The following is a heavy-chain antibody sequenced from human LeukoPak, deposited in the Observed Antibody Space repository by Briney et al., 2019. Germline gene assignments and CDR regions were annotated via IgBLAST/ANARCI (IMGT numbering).Heavy chain of an antibody. CDR3: ARHSYHYYDSSGYSDY. V-gene: IGHV5-51*01. CDR2: IYPGDSDT. J-gene: IGHJ4*02. CDR1: GYGFTSYW. Sequence: GESLKISCKGSGYGFTSYWIGWVRQMPGKGLEWMGIIYPGDSDTRYSPSFQGQVTISADKSISTAYLQWSSLKASDTAMYYCARHSYHYYDSSGYSDYWGQGTLVTVSS. D-gene: IGHD3-22*01.